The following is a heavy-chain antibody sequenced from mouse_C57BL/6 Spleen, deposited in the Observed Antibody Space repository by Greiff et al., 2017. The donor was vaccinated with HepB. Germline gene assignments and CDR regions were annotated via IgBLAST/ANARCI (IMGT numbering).Heavy chain of an antibody. CDR3: TSYYGNLGAMDY. V-gene: IGHV1-15*01. J-gene: IGHJ4*01. CDR2: IDPETGGT. Sequence: VKLMESGAELVRPGASVTLSCKASGYTFTDYEMHWVKQTPVHGLEWIGAIDPETGGTAYNQKFKGKAILTADKSSSTAYMELRSLTSEDSAVYYCTSYYGNLGAMDYWGQGTSVTVSS. D-gene: IGHD2-1*01. CDR1: GYTFTDYE.